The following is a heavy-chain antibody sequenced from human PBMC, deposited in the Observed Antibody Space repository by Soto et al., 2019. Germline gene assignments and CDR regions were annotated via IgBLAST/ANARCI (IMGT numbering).Heavy chain of an antibody. D-gene: IGHD6-19*01. CDR3: ARTKPLSHSSGWVFDY. J-gene: IGHJ4*02. CDR1: GYTFTSYG. CDR2: ISAYNGNT. V-gene: IGHV1-18*01. Sequence: ASVKVSCKASGYTFTSYGISWVRQAPGQGLEWMGWISAYNGNTNYAQKLQGRVTMTTDTSTSTAYMELRSLRSDDTAVYYCARTKPLSHSSGWVFDYWGQGTLVTVSS.